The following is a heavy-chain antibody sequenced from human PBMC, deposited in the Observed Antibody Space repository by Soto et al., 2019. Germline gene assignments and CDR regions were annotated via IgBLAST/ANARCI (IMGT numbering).Heavy chain of an antibody. CDR1: GYTFTGSY. D-gene: IGHD3-16*01. CDR3: ASGGTPNYFDY. V-gene: IGHV1-2*04. J-gene: IGHJ4*02. CDR2: LYPNSGVT. Sequence: QGQLMQSGAEVKKPGASVKVSCKASGYTFTGSYIHWVRQAPAQGLEWMGWLYPNSGVTNYAQKFQDWVTMTRDTSISTAYMELSRLRSDDTAVYYGASGGTPNYFDYWGQGTLITVSS.